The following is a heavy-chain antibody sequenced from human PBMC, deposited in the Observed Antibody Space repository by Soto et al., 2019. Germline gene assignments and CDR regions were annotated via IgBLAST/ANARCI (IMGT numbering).Heavy chain of an antibody. CDR1: VFTCSNAW. CDR3: TTDDPINTY. Sequence: GALRLSCAASVFTCSNAWMSWVRQAPGKGLEWVGRIKSKTDGGTTDYAAPVKGRFTISRDDSQRMLFLQMNSLKTEDTALYYCTTDDPINTYWGQGTLVTVSS. V-gene: IGHV3-15*01. J-gene: IGHJ4*02. CDR2: IKSKTDGGTT.